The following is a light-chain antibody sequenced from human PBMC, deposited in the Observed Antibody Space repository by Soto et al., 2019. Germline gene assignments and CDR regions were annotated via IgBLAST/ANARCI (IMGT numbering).Light chain of an antibody. Sequence: EIAMTQSPLSLPVTPGEPASISCRSSQSLLHSNGYDFLEWYLQKPGQSPQLLIYLGPNRASGVTDRFSGSGSGTHFTLQISRVEAEDVGVYYCMQALKTQLNFGEGTKVDI. J-gene: IGKJ4*01. CDR2: LGP. CDR3: MQALKTQLN. V-gene: IGKV2-28*01. CDR1: QSLLHSNGYDF.